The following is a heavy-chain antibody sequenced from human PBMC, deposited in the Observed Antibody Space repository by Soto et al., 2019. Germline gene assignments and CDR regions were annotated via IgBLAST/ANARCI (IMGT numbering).Heavy chain of an antibody. CDR1: GFTFSSYA. CDR2: ISGSGGST. J-gene: IGHJ4*02. Sequence: EVQLLESGGGLVQPGGSLRLSCAASGFTFSSYAMSWVRQAPGKGLEWVSGISGSGGSTYYADSVKGRFTISRDNSKNPLYLQMNCLRAEDTAVYYCAARFLEWPPFDYWCQGTLVAVSS. V-gene: IGHV3-23*01. CDR3: AARFLEWPPFDY. D-gene: IGHD3-3*01.